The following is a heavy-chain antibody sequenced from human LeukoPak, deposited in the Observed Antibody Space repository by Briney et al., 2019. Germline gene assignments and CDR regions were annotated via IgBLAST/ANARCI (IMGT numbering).Heavy chain of an antibody. CDR3: ARVPSGWYVPYFDY. CDR1: GFTFRDYY. D-gene: IGHD6-19*01. CDR2: ISSSGSTI. J-gene: IGHJ4*02. V-gene: IGHV3-11*01. Sequence: GGSLRLSCAASGFTFRDYYMSWIRQAPGKGLEWVSYISSSGSTIYYADSVKGRFTISRDNAKNSLYLQMNSLRAEDTAVYYCARVPSGWYVPYFDYWGQGTLVTVSS.